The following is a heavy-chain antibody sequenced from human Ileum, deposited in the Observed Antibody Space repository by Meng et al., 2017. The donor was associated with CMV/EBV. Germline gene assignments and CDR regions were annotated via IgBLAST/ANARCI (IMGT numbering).Heavy chain of an antibody. V-gene: IGHV2-5*02. Sequence: QITLKEAGPTLVKPTQTLTLTCTLSGFSSMSSGVGVGWNRQPPGKALEWLALIYRDDDKRYSPSMNSRLTITKDTSKNEVVLTMTNMGPVDTGTYYCAHFVGGYYPSRPDYWGQGTLVTVSS. CDR3: AHFVGGYYPSRPDY. CDR2: IYRDDDK. J-gene: IGHJ4*02. CDR1: GFSSMSSGVG. D-gene: IGHD1-26*01.